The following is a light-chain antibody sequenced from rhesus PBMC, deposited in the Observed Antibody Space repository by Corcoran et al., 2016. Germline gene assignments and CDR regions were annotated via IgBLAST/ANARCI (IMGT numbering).Light chain of an antibody. CDR2: AAS. CDR3: LQYNSKPWT. V-gene: IGKV1-36*01. Sequence: DIQMTQSPSSLSALIGDRVTITCRASQGISNYLSWYQQKPGKPPKRLIYAASNWEIGVPSRFSGNGSWTEFTLTIGSLQPEDFAAYYCLQYNSKPWTFGQGTKVEIK. CDR1: QGISNY. J-gene: IGKJ1*01.